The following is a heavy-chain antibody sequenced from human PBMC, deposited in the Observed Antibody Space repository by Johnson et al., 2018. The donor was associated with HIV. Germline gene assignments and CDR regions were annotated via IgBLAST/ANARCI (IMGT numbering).Heavy chain of an antibody. Sequence: QVHLVESGGGLVKPGGSLRLSCAVSGFKFSGFYMTWIRQVPGKGLECVAYISSSGAGIYYADSVRGRFTISRDNAKNSLFLQMNSLSAEDTAIYYCARSRHVRAFDVWGLGTTVTVSS. CDR3: ARSRHVRAFDV. CDR2: ISSSGAGI. J-gene: IGHJ3*01. V-gene: IGHV3-11*04. CDR1: GFKFSGFY.